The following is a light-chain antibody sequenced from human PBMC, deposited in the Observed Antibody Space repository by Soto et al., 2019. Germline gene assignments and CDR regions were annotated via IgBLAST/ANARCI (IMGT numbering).Light chain of an antibody. J-gene: IGKJ1*01. V-gene: IGKV1-39*01. CDR1: QSISSY. CDR2: AAS. Sequence: DIQMTRSPSSMSASVGDRVTTSCRASQSISSYLNWYQQKPGKAPKLLIYAASNRATGIPDRFSGSGSGTDFTLTISRLEPEDFAVYYCQQYGSSGTFGQGTKVDIK. CDR3: QQYGSSGT.